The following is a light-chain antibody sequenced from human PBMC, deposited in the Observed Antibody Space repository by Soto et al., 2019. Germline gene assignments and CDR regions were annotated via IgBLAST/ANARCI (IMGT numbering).Light chain of an antibody. V-gene: IGKV1-39*01. CDR1: QSISSY. Sequence: DIQMTQSPSSLSASVGDRVTITCRASQSISSYLNWYQQKPGKAPKLVIYAASSLQSGVPSRVSGSGSGTDFTLTISSLQPEDFATNYGQQSYSIPRMFGQGTKVDIK. J-gene: IGKJ1*01. CDR3: QQSYSIPRM. CDR2: AAS.